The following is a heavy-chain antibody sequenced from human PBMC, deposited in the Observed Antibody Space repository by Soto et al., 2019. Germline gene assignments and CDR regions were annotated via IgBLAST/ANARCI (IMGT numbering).Heavy chain of an antibody. V-gene: IGHV3-49*05. CDR3: TRDPLYCSGGSCYPFDP. CDR2: IRSKAYGGTT. J-gene: IGHJ5*02. Sequence: VPLVESGGGLVKPGRSLRLSCTASGFTFGDYAMSWFRQAPGKGLEWVGFIRSKAYGGTTEYAASVKGRFTISRDDYNSIAYQKMNSLKTEDTAVYYCTRDPLYCSGGSCYPFDPWGQGTLVTVSS. D-gene: IGHD2-15*01. CDR1: GFTFGDYA.